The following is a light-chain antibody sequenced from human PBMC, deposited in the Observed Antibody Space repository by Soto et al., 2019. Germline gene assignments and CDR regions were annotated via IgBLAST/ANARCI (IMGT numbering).Light chain of an antibody. CDR1: QSVSSSY. V-gene: IGKV3-20*01. CDR2: GAS. Sequence: EMVLTQSPGTLSLSPGERATLSCRASQSVSSSYLAWYQQKPGQAPRLLIYGASSRATGIPDRFSGSGSGTDFTLTISRLEPEDFAVYYCQQYGSSLHTFGQGNKLEIK. CDR3: QQYGSSLHT. J-gene: IGKJ2*01.